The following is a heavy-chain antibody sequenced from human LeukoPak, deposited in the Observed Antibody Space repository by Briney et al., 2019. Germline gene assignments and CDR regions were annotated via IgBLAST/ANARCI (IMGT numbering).Heavy chain of an antibody. CDR3: ARGSEWSSGVSDY. Sequence: GGSLRLSCAASGFTFSSCGMNWVRQAPGKGLEWVSSISGSSTYIYYADSVKGRFTIFRDNAKNSLYLQMNSLRAEDTAVYYCARGSEWSSGVSDYWGQGTLVTVSS. CDR2: ISGSSTYI. CDR1: GFTFSSCG. D-gene: IGHD3-3*01. V-gene: IGHV3-21*01. J-gene: IGHJ4*02.